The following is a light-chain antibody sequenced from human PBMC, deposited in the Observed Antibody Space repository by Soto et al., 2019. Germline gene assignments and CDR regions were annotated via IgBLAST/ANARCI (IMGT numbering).Light chain of an antibody. V-gene: IGKV3-20*01. Sequence: EIVLTQSPGTLSLSPGERATLSCRASQSVSSSYLAWYQQKPGQAPRLLIYGASSRATGIPDRFSGSGSETDFTLTITRLEPEDFAVYYCQQYSSSRTFGQGTRLEI. CDR3: QQYSSSRT. CDR1: QSVSSSY. J-gene: IGKJ5*01. CDR2: GAS.